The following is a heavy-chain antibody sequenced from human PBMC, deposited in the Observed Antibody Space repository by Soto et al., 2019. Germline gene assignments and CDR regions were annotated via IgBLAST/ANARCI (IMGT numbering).Heavy chain of an antibody. CDR3: AREDCSGGSCYQYGMDV. J-gene: IGHJ6*02. CDR2: IIPIFGTA. D-gene: IGHD2-15*01. Sequence: ASVKVSCKASGGTFSSYAISWVRQAPGQGLEWMGGIIPIFGTANYAQKFQGRVTITADESTSTAYMELSSLRSEDTAVYYCAREDCSGGSCYQYGMDVWGQGTTVTVSS. V-gene: IGHV1-69*13. CDR1: GGTFSSYA.